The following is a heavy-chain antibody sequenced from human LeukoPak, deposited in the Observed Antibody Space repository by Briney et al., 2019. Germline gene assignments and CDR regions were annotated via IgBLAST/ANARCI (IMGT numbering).Heavy chain of an antibody. J-gene: IGHJ4*02. CDR1: GFTFSSYW. CDR3: ARGYCSGNSCSRGY. CDR2: IKQDGSEK. D-gene: IGHD2-15*01. Sequence: GGSLRLSCAASGFTFSSYWMSWVRQAPGKGLEWVANIKQDGSEKYYVDSVKGRFTISRDNAKNSLYLQMNSLRAEDTAVYYCARGYCSGNSCSRGYWGQGALVTVSS. V-gene: IGHV3-7*01.